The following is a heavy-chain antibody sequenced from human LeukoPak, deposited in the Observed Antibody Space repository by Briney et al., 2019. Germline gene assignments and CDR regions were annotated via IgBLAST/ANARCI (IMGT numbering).Heavy chain of an antibody. D-gene: IGHD5-24*01. V-gene: IGHV3-48*03. CDR1: GLSVRDSE. CDR3: SRRFRD. CDR2: IRADGTTK. Sequence: PGGSLRLSCVGSGLSVRDSEMNWVRQAPGKGLEWVAHIRADGTTKWYADSVRGRFNIARDNARNSLFLQMSSLRADDSATYYCSRRFRDWGQGILVTVSS. J-gene: IGHJ4*02.